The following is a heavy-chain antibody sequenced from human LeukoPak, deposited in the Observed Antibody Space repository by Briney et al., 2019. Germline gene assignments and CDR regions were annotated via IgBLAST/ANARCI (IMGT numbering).Heavy chain of an antibody. D-gene: IGHD6-13*01. Sequence: GGSLRLSCAASGFTFSSYWMNWVRQAPGKGLEWVANIKQDGSKKYYVDSVKGRFTISRDNSKNTLYLQMNSLRAEDTAVYYCAKPASDVSSSWYYPFDYWGQGTLVTVSS. V-gene: IGHV3-7*01. CDR1: GFTFSSYW. J-gene: IGHJ4*02. CDR3: AKPASDVSSSWYYPFDY. CDR2: IKQDGSKK.